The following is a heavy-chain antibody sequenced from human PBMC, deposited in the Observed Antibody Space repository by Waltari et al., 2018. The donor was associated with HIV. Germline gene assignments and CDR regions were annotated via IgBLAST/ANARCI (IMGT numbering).Heavy chain of an antibody. CDR3: ARGWADY. J-gene: IGHJ4*02. CDR1: GFTFTTYW. Sequence: EVQLVESGGDLVQPGGSLRLSCAVSGFTFTTYWMSGVRQAPGKGLEWVANINLNGSEKYYVDSVKGRFTISRDNAKNSLFLQMNSLRAEDTGIYYCARGWADYWGQGTLVTVSS. V-gene: IGHV3-7*01. CDR2: INLNGSEK.